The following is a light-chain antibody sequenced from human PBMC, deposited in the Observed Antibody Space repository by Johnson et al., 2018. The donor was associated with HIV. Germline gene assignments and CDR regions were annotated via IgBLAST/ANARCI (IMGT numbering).Light chain of an antibody. CDR2: DNN. Sequence: QSVLTQPPSVSAAPGQKVTISCSGSSSNIGNNYVSWYQQLPGTAPKLLIHDNNKRPSGIPDRSSDSQSGTSATLAITGLQTGDEADYYCGTWDTSLGAQYVFGSGTKVTVL. J-gene: IGLJ1*01. CDR1: SSNIGNNY. CDR3: GTWDTSLGAQYV. V-gene: IGLV1-51*01.